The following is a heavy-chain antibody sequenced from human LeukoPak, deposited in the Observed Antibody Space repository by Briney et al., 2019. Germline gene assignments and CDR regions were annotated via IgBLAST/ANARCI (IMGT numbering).Heavy chain of an antibody. CDR2: IGTGTAK. D-gene: IGHD3-10*01. V-gene: IGHV3-48*02. J-gene: IGHJ4*02. Sequence: GGSLRLSCAASGFTFRSYSMNWVRQAPGKGLEWISYIGTGTAKYYADSVQGRFTISRDNAKNSLFLQMNSLRDEDTAVCYCARRASGSGSSAAPYDSDYWGQGTLVTVSS. CDR1: GFTFRSYS. CDR3: ARRASGSGSSAAPYDSDY.